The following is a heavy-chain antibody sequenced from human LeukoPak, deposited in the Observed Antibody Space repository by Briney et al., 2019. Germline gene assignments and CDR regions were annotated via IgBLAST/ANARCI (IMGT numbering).Heavy chain of an antibody. V-gene: IGHV4-59*01. Sequence: PSETLSLTCTVAGGSISSYYWSWIRQPPGEGLEWIGYIYYSGSTNYNPSLKSRVTLSVDTSKNQFSLKLSSVTAADTAVYYCARDNWNYGSSMDVWGQGTTVTVSS. CDR3: ARDNWNYGSSMDV. CDR1: GGSISSYY. D-gene: IGHD1-7*01. CDR2: IYYSGST. J-gene: IGHJ6*02.